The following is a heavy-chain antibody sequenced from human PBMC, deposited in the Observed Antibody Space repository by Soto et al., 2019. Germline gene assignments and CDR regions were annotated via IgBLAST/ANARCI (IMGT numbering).Heavy chain of an antibody. Sequence: QITLKESGPTLVKPTQPLMLTGTYSGFSVRTTGVGVDWIRQPPGKALEWLGIIYWNDDKRYSPSLKSRFTLTSDISKSQVVLTMTNMDPVDTGTYYCAHTWGLPFDYWGQGTLVIVSS. V-gene: IGHV2-5*01. CDR3: AHTWGLPFDY. J-gene: IGHJ4*02. CDR2: IYWNDDK. D-gene: IGHD3-16*01. CDR1: GFSVRTTGVG.